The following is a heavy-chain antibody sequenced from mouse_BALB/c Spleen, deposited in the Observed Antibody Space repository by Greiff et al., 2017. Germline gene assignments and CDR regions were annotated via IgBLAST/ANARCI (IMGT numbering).Heavy chain of an antibody. CDR3: ARDSITTATWFAY. V-gene: IGHV2-9*02. J-gene: IGHJ3*01. CDR1: GFSLTSYG. Sequence: VKLQESGPGLVAPSQSLSITCTVSGFSLTSYGVHWVRQPPGKGLEWLGVIWAGGSTNYNSALMSRLSISKDNSKSQVFLKMNSLQTDDTAMYYCARDSITTATWFAYWGQGTLVTVSA. CDR2: IWAGGST. D-gene: IGHD1-2*01.